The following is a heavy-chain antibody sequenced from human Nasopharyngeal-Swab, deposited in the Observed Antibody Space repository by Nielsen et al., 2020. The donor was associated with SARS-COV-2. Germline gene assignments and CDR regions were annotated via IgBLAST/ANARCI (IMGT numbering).Heavy chain of an antibody. CDR1: GGSISSSSYY. J-gene: IGHJ4*02. Sequence: SETLSLTCTVSGGSISSSSYYWGWIRQPPGKGLEWIGSIYYSGSTYYNPSLKSRVTISVDTSKNQFSLKLSSVTAADTAVYYCARRGSVGDYWGQGTLATVSS. V-gene: IGHV4-39*01. D-gene: IGHD4-23*01. CDR2: IYYSGST. CDR3: ARRGSVGDY.